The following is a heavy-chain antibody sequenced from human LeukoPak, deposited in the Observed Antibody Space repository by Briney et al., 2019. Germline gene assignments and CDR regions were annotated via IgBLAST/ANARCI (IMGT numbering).Heavy chain of an antibody. D-gene: IGHD2-15*01. CDR1: GGSISSSSYY. J-gene: IGHJ4*02. CDR3: ARGKAIVRRYFDY. CDR2: IYYSGST. V-gene: IGHV4-39*07. Sequence: SETLSLTCTVSGGSISSSSYYWGWIRQPPGKGLEWIGSIYYSGSTYYNPSLKSRVTISVDTSKNQFSLKLSSVTAADTAVYYCARGKAIVRRYFDYWGQGTLVTVSS.